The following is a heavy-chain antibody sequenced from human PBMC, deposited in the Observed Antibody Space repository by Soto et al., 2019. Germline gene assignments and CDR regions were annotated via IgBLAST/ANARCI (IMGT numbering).Heavy chain of an antibody. CDR2: IWYDGSNK. CDR3: ARDLGGYNSH. Sequence: QVQLVESGGGVVQPGRSPRLSCAASGFTFSSYGMHWVRQAPGKGLEWVAVIWYDGSNKYYADSVKGRFTISRDNSKNTLYLQMNSLRAEDTAVYYCARDLGGYNSHWGQGTLVTVSS. CDR1: GFTFSSYG. D-gene: IGHD6-25*01. J-gene: IGHJ4*02. V-gene: IGHV3-33*01.